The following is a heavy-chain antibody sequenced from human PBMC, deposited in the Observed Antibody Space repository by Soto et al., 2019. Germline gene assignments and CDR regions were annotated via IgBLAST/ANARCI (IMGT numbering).Heavy chain of an antibody. V-gene: IGHV4-39*01. J-gene: IGHJ3*02. Sequence: TSETLSLTCTVSGGSISSSSYYWGWIRQPPGKGLEWIGSIYYSGGTYYNPSLKSRVTISVDTSKNQFSLKLSSVTAADTAVYYCARQLAYCGGDCYSTLLADAFDIWGQGTMVTVSS. CDR1: GGSISSSSYY. CDR3: ARQLAYCGGDCYSTLLADAFDI. CDR2: IYYSGGT. D-gene: IGHD2-21*02.